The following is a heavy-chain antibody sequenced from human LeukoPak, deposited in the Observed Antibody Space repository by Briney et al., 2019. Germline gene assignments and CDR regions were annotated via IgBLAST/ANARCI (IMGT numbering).Heavy chain of an antibody. J-gene: IGHJ4*02. CDR2: INTDGSST. CDR1: GFTFSSYW. V-gene: IGHV3-74*01. CDR3: ARELADGDYANDY. Sequence: GGSLRLSCAASGFTFSSYWMHWVRQAPGKGLVWVSRINTDGSSTSYADSVKGRFTISRDNAKNTLYLQMNSLRAEDTAVYYCARELADGDYANDYWGQGTLVTVSS. D-gene: IGHD4-17*01.